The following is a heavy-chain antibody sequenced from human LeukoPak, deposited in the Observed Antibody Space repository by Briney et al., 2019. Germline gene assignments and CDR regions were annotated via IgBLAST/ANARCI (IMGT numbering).Heavy chain of an antibody. J-gene: IGHJ4*02. CDR3: ARVYSIRSFDY. Sequence: GASVKVSYKASGYTFTGYYMHWVRQAPGQGLEWMGWINPNSGDTNYAQKFQGRVTMTRDTSINTAYMELTRLTSDDTAVYYCARVYSIRSFDYWGQGTLVTVSS. D-gene: IGHD2-15*01. V-gene: IGHV1-2*02. CDR2: INPNSGDT. CDR1: GYTFTGYY.